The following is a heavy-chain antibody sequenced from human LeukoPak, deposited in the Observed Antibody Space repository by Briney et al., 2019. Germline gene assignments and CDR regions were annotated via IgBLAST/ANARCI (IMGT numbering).Heavy chain of an antibody. CDR2: IKQESGEI. CDR1: GFTFTNYW. D-gene: IGHD1-26*01. V-gene: IGHV3-7*01. J-gene: IGHJ4*02. Sequence: GGSLRLSCAASGFTFTNYWMSWVRQAPGKGPEWVANIKQESGEIYYVDSVKGRFTISRDNAKNSLYLQMNGLRAEDTAVYYCARDKIVGPTRFDYWGQGILVTVS. CDR3: ARDKIVGPTRFDY.